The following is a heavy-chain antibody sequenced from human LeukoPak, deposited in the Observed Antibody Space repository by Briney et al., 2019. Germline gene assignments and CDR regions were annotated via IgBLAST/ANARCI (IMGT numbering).Heavy chain of an antibody. J-gene: IGHJ4*02. CDR2: ITGDGATT. CDR3: AKAYGTNGYYQLPIDF. D-gene: IGHD3-22*01. V-gene: IGHV3-23*01. Sequence: GGSLRLSCAASGFSFSINAMTWVRQAPGKGLECVSAITGDGATTYYADSVRGRFTISRDNSKNTLYLQMNSLRAEDTAIYYCAKAYGTNGYYQLPIDFWGQGTLVTVSS. CDR1: GFSFSINA.